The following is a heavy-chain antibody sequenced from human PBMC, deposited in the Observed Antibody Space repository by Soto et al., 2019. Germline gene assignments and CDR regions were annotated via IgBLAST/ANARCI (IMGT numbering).Heavy chain of an antibody. CDR1: GFIFSTYS. Sequence: QVQMVESGGGVVQPGRALRLSCAASGFIFSTYSVHWVRQTPGKGLEWVAVISHDGNTGHYADSVRGRFTISRDNSKNTLFLQMSSVREEGADIYYCARDRGCSDAFGCDGFDMWGQGTKVIVAA. V-gene: IGHV3-30-3*01. J-gene: IGHJ3*02. CDR2: ISHDGNTG. CDR3: ARDRGCSDAFGCDGFDM. D-gene: IGHD3-16*01.